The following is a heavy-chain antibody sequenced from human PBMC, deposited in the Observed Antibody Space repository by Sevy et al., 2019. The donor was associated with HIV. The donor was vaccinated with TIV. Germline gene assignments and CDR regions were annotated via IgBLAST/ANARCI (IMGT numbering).Heavy chain of an antibody. J-gene: IGHJ3*01. CDR3: GLSYYDSSGYSSAFDV. V-gene: IGHV1-8*01. Sequence: ASVKVSCKASGYTFTSYDINWVRQATGQGLEWMGWMNPNSSNTGYPQKFQGRVTMTRNTSISTAYMELSSLRSEDTAVYYCGLSYYDSSGYSSAFDVWGQGTMVTVSS. D-gene: IGHD3-22*01. CDR2: MNPNSSNT. CDR1: GYTFTSYD.